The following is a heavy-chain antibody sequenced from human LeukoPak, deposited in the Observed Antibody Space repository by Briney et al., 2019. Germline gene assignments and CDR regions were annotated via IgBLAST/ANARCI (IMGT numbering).Heavy chain of an antibody. Sequence: SVKVSCKASGGTFSSYAISWVRQAPGQGLEWMGGIIPIFGTANYAQKFQGRVTITADKSTSTAYMELSSLRSEDTALYYCAKDMGNCSGGSCYSSAFDYWGQGTLVTVSS. J-gene: IGHJ4*02. CDR3: AKDMGNCSGGSCYSSAFDY. D-gene: IGHD2-15*01. CDR1: GGTFSSYA. CDR2: IIPIFGTA. V-gene: IGHV1-69*06.